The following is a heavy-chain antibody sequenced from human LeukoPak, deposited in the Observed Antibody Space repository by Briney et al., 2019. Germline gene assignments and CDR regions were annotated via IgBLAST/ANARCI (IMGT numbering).Heavy chain of an antibody. CDR1: GFTVSNNY. CDR2: TYSGGST. CDR3: ARNIPVTRWGY. V-gene: IGHV3-66*01. D-gene: IGHD2-21*01. Sequence: GGSLRPSCAASGFTVSNNYMTWVRQAPGKGLEWVSLTYSGGSTYYADSVKGRFTISRDNSKNTVYLQMNSLRAEDTAVYYCARNIPVTRWGYWGQGTLVTVSS. J-gene: IGHJ4*02.